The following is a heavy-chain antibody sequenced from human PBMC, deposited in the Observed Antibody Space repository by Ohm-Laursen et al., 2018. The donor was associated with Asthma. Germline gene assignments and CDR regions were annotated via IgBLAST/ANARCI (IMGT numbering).Heavy chain of an antibody. V-gene: IGHV4-34*01. D-gene: IGHD2-15*01. CDR2: INHSGST. J-gene: IGHJ3*02. Sequence: SQTLSLTCAAYGGSFSGYYWSWIRQPPGKGLEWIGEINHSGSTNYNPSLKSRVTISVDTSKNQFSLKLSSVTAADTAVYYCARAVYCSGGSCYSGAFDIWGQGTMVTVSS. CDR1: GGSFSGYY. CDR3: ARAVYCSGGSCYSGAFDI.